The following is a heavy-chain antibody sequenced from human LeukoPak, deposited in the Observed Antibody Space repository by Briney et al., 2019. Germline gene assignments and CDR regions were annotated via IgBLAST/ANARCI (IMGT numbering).Heavy chain of an antibody. Sequence: SETLSLTCAVYGGSFSGYYWSWIRQPPGKGLEWIGEINHSGSTNYNPSLKSRVTISVDTSKNQFSLRLTSVTAADTAIYYCARKSIVTAGRKPYDYWDQGTLVTVSS. CDR3: ARKSIVTAGRKPYDY. CDR1: GGSFSGYY. CDR2: INHSGST. J-gene: IGHJ4*02. D-gene: IGHD6-13*01. V-gene: IGHV4-34*01.